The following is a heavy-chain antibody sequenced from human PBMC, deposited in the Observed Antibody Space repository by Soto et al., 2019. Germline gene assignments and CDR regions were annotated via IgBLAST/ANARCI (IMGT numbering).Heavy chain of an antibody. D-gene: IGHD6-6*01. V-gene: IGHV4-39*01. CDR3: ARQSWSIAAIDY. CDR2: IYYSGST. Sequence: PSETLSLTCTVSGGSISSSSYYWGWIRQPPGKGLEWIGSIYYSGSTYYNPSLKSRVTISVDTSKNQFSLKLSSVTAADTAVYYCARQSWSIAAIDYWGQGTLVTVSS. J-gene: IGHJ4*02. CDR1: GGSISSSSYY.